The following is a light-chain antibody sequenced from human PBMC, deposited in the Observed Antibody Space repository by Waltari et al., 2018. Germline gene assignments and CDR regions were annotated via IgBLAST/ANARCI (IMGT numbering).Light chain of an antibody. Sequence: VVMTPSPLSLPVTLGQPASIPCKSSQSLFHSDGNTHLNWFQQRPGQSPRRLSYRVSNRDSGVPDRFSGSGSGTDFTLKISRVEAEDVGVYYCMQGTHWPYTFGQGTKLDIK. J-gene: IGKJ2*01. CDR1: QSLFHSDGNTH. CDR3: MQGTHWPYT. CDR2: RVS. V-gene: IGKV2-30*02.